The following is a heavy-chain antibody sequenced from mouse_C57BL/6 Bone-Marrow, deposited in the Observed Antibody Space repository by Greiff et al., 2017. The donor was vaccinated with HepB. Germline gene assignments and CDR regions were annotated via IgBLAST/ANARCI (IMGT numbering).Heavy chain of an antibody. J-gene: IGHJ2*01. CDR3: TRTPYYYGSSYDFDY. Sequence: EVNVVESGEGLVKPGGSLKLSCAASGFTFSSYAMSWVRQTPEKRLEWVAYISSGGDYIYYADTVKGRFTISRDNARNTLYLQMSSLKSEDTAMYYCTRTPYYYGSSYDFDYWGQGTTLTVSS. CDR1: GFTFSSYA. D-gene: IGHD1-1*01. V-gene: IGHV5-9-1*02. CDR2: ISSGGDYI.